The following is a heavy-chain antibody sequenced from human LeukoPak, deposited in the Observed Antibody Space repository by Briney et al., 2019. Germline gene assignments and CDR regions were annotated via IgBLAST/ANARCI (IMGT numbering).Heavy chain of an antibody. V-gene: IGHV3-23*01. CDR1: GFTFTSYA. Sequence: PGGSLRLSCAASGFTFTSYAMIWVRQAPGKGLGWVSAISGTGGSTYYADSVKGRFTISRDNSKNTLYLQMNSLRAEDTAVYYCGKDPNGDYVGAFDMWGQGTMVTVSP. CDR2: ISGTGGST. CDR3: GKDPNGDYVGAFDM. J-gene: IGHJ3*02. D-gene: IGHD4-17*01.